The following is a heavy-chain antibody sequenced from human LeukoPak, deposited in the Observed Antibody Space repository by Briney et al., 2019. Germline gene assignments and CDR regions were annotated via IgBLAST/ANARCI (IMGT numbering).Heavy chain of an antibody. CDR3: ASQKSYYYDSSGYYYPGAFDY. V-gene: IGHV3-53*01. CDR2: IYSGGST. J-gene: IGHJ4*02. Sequence: GGPLRLSCAASGFTVSSNYMSWVRQAPGKGLEWVSVIYSGGSTYYADSVKGRFTISRDNSKNTLYLQMNSLRAEDTAVYYCASQKSYYYDSSGYYYPGAFDYWGQGTLVTVSS. CDR1: GFTVSSNY. D-gene: IGHD3-22*01.